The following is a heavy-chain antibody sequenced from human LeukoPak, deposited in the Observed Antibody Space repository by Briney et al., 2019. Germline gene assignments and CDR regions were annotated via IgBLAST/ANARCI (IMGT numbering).Heavy chain of an antibody. J-gene: IGHJ4*02. Sequence: PGRSLRLSCAASGFTFSSYAMHWVRQAPGKGLEWVAVISFDGSNKYYADSVKGRFTISRDNSKNTLYLQMNSLRAEDTAVYYCARMADSSGYWREFDYWGQGTLVTVSS. D-gene: IGHD3-22*01. V-gene: IGHV3-30*04. CDR2: ISFDGSNK. CDR1: GFTFSSYA. CDR3: ARMADSSGYWREFDY.